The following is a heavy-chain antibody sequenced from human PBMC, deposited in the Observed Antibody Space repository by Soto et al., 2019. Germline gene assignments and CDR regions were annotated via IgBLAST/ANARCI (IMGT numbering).Heavy chain of an antibody. CDR1: GGSISSSSYY. J-gene: IGHJ6*02. V-gene: IGHV4-39*01. Sequence: QLQLQESGPGLVKPSETLSLTCTVSGGSISSSSYYWGWIRQPPGKGLEWIGSIYYSGSTYYNPSLKSRVPISVDTSKNQFSLKLSSVTAADTAVYYCARLPPPRYYYYGMDVWGQGTTVTVSS. CDR2: IYYSGST. CDR3: ARLPPPRYYYYGMDV.